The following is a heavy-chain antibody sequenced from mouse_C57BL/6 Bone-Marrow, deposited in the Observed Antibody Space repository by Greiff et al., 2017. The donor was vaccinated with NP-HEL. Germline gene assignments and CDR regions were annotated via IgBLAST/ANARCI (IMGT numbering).Heavy chain of an antibody. V-gene: IGHV1-55*01. Sequence: VQLQQPGAELVKPGASVKMSCKASGYTFTSYWITWVKQRPGQGLEWIGDIYPGSGSTNYNEKFKSKATLTVDTSSSTAYMQLSSLTSEDSAVYYCAMGAYYYGSSYLYWYCDVWGTGTTVTVSS. CDR3: AMGAYYYGSSYLYWYCDV. D-gene: IGHD1-1*01. CDR2: IYPGSGST. CDR1: GYTFTSYW. J-gene: IGHJ1*03.